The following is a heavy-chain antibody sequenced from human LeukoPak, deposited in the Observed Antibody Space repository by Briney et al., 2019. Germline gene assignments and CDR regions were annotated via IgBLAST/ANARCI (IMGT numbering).Heavy chain of an antibody. J-gene: IGHJ4*02. D-gene: IGHD6-13*01. CDR2: IRSKAYGGTT. V-gene: IGHV3-49*04. CDR3: TREGSSGYSSSRAFDY. CDR1: GFTFGDYA. Sequence: GRSLRLSCTASGFTFGDYAMSWVRQAPGKGLEWVGFIRSKAYGGTTEYAASVKGRFTISRDDSKSIAYLQMNSLKTEDTAVYYCTREGSSGYSSSRAFDYWGQGTLVTVSS.